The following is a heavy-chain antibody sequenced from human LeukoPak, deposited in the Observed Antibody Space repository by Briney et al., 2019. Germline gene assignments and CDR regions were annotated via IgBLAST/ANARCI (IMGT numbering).Heavy chain of an antibody. D-gene: IGHD5-18*01. V-gene: IGHV4-34*01. J-gene: IGHJ4*02. CDR3: ARGGYSYGYDY. CDR2: INHSGST. Sequence: SSETLSLTCAVYGGSFSGYYWSWVRQPPGKGLEWIGEINHSGSTNYNPSLKSRVNISVDTSKNQFALKLSSVTAADTAVYYCARGGYSYGYDYWGQGTLVTVSS. CDR1: GGSFSGYY.